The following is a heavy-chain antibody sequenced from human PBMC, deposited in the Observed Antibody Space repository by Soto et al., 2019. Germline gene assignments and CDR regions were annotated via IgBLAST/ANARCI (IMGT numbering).Heavy chain of an antibody. CDR2: INHTGST. Sequence: SEALSLTCAVYGESFSGYYWSWIRQPPGKGLEWIGEINHTGSTNYNPSLKSRVTISVDTSKNQFSLKLSSLTAADTAVYYCARERYYDGSGSYYLDYWGQGTLVTVSS. CDR3: ARERYYDGSGSYYLDY. D-gene: IGHD3-10*01. CDR1: GESFSGYY. V-gene: IGHV4-34*01. J-gene: IGHJ4*02.